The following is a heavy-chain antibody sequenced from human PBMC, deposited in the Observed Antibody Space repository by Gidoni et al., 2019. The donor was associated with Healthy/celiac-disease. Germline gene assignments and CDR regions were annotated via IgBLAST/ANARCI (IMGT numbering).Heavy chain of an antibody. CDR1: GFTFSSYA. CDR3: AKGKSIYDSSGYYY. Sequence: EVQLLESGGGWVQPGGSLRLSCAATGFTFSSYAMSWVRQAPGKGLVWVAAISGSGGSTYYADSVKGRFTISRDNSKNTLYLQMNSLRAEDTAVYYCAKGKSIYDSSGYYYWGQGTLVTVSS. D-gene: IGHD3-22*01. J-gene: IGHJ4*02. CDR2: ISGSGGST. V-gene: IGHV3-23*01.